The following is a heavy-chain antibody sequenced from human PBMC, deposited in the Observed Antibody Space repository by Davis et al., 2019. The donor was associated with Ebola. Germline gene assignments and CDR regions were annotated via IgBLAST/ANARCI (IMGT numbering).Heavy chain of an antibody. CDR2: INPSGGST. D-gene: IGHD3-22*01. Sequence: ASVKVSCKASGYTFTSYYMHWMRQAPGQGLEWMGIINPSGGSTSYAQKFQGRVTMTRDTSTSTVYMELSSLRSEDTAVYYCARESSYYYDSTRVVRGWFDPWGQGTLVTVSS. CDR1: GYTFTSYY. J-gene: IGHJ5*02. V-gene: IGHV1-46*01. CDR3: ARESSYYYDSTRVVRGWFDP.